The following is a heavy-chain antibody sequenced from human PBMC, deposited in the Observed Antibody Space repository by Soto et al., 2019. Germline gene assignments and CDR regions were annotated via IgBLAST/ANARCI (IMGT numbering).Heavy chain of an antibody. CDR1: GGTFSSYA. CDR2: IIPIFGTA. CDR3: ARIEVNYYDSSGPHYYFDY. J-gene: IGHJ4*02. Sequence: SVKVSCKASGGTFSSYAISWVRQAPGQGLEWMGGIIPIFGTANYAQKFQGRVTITADESTSTAYMELSSLRSEDTAVYYCARIEVNYYDSSGPHYYFDYWGQGTLVTVSS. D-gene: IGHD3-22*01. V-gene: IGHV1-69*13.